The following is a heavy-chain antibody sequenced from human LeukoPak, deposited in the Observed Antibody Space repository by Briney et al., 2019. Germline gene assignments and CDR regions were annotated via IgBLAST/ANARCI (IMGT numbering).Heavy chain of an antibody. CDR2: IIPIFGTA. Sequence: GASVKVSCKASGGTFSSYAISWVRQAPGQGLEWMGGIIPIFGTANYAQKFQGRVTITTDESTSTAYMELSSLRSEDTAVYYCAREVLAAPHYYYYMDVWGKGTTVTVSS. J-gene: IGHJ6*03. CDR1: GGTFSSYA. CDR3: AREVLAAPHYYYYMDV. V-gene: IGHV1-69*05. D-gene: IGHD2-15*01.